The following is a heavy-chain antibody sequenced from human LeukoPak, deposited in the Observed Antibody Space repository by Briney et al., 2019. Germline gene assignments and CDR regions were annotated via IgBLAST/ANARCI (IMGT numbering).Heavy chain of an antibody. J-gene: IGHJ4*02. Sequence: SETLSLTCTVSGGSVSSSRYYWGWIRHPPGKGLEWIGNIYYSESTYYNPSLKSRVTISVDTSKNQFSLKLSSVTAADTAVYYCAKQRRDGYNYFDYWGQGTLVTVSS. CDR2: IYYSEST. CDR1: GGSVSSSRYY. D-gene: IGHD5-24*01. CDR3: AKQRRDGYNYFDY. V-gene: IGHV4-39*01.